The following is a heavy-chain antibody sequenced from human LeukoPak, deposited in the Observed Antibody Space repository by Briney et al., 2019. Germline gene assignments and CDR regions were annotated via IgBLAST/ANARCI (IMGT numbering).Heavy chain of an antibody. CDR1: GGTFSSYT. J-gene: IGHJ4*02. CDR2: IIPILGIA. V-gene: IGHV1-69*04. D-gene: IGHD6-6*01. CDR3: ARDPRGRDSSSSGVGFDY. Sequence: SVKVSCKASGGTFSSYTISWVRQAPGQGLEWMGRIIPILGIANYPQKFQGRVTITADKSTSTAYMELSSLRSEDTAVYYCARDPRGRDSSSSGVGFDYWGQGTLVTVSS.